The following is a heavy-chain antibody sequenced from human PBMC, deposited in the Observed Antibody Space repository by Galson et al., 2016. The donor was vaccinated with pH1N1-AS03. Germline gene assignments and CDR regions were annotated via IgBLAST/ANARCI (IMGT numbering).Heavy chain of an antibody. CDR2: INSRSDII. CDR1: EFTFSIYH. J-gene: IGHJ4*02. CDR3: TQGEGGSPDDD. Sequence: SLRLSCAASEFTFSIYHMSWVRQAPGKGLEWVSYINSRSDIIHYADSVRGRFTISRDNARNSLYLQMHSLRAEDTAIYYCTQGEGGSPDDDWGQGTLVTVSS. D-gene: IGHD3-16*01. V-gene: IGHV3-48*01.